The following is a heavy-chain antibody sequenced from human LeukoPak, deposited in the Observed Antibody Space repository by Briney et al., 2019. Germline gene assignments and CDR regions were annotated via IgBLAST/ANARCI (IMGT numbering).Heavy chain of an antibody. CDR3: VRARLIRLENFFDY. CDR2: TSRGGSDI. Sequence: GGSLRLSCATSGFTFSNHEMNWVRQAPGKGLEWVAYTSRGGSDISYADSVKGRFTICADNANSSLYLQMNSLRAEDTAVYFCVRARLIRLENFFDYWGQGTLVTVSS. CDR1: GFTFSNHE. D-gene: IGHD2-21*02. J-gene: IGHJ4*02. V-gene: IGHV3-48*03.